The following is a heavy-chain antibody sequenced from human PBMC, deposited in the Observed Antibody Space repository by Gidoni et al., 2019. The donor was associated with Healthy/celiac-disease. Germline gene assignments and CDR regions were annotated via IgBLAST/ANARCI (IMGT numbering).Heavy chain of an antibody. V-gene: IGHV3-9*01. CDR3: AKFEGYYGSGSSI. Sequence: EVQLVESGGGLVQPGRSLRLYCAASGFTFDDYAMHWVRQAPGKGLEWVSGISWNSGSIGYADSVKGRFTISRDNAKNSLYLQMNSLRAEDTALYYCAKFEGYYGSGSSIWGQGTMVTVSS. J-gene: IGHJ3*02. D-gene: IGHD3-10*01. CDR1: GFTFDDYA. CDR2: ISWNSGSI.